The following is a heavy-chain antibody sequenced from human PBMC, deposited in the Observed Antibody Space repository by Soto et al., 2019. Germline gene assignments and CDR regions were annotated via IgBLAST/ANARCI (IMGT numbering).Heavy chain of an antibody. J-gene: IGHJ4*02. D-gene: IGHD3-16*01. CDR1: GFPFNNFA. Sequence: GGSLRLSCAASGFPFNNFAMHWVRQAPGKGLEWVSYIGTTSGNIYYADSLKGRFTISRDNAKNSLYLQMDSLRDEDTAVYYCARQTWDYYYSNFDYWGLGTLVTVSS. CDR2: IGTTSGNI. V-gene: IGHV3-48*02. CDR3: ARQTWDYYYSNFDY.